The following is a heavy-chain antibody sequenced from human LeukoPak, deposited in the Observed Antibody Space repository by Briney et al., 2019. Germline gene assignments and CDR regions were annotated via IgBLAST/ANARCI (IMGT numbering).Heavy chain of an antibody. Sequence: GGSLRLSCAASGFTFNSYTMRWVRQAPGKGLEWVASISDDGSNAFYSDSAKGRLTISRDNSNNTLSLQMNSLSAEDTAIYFCAKQSNNHYYQKASDYWGQGTLVTVSS. CDR3: AKQSNNHYYQKASDY. D-gene: IGHD1-14*01. V-gene: IGHV3-30-3*01. CDR2: ISDDGSNA. CDR1: GFTFNSYT. J-gene: IGHJ4*02.